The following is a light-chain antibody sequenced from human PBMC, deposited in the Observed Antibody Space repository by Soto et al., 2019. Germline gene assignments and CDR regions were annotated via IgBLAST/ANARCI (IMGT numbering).Light chain of an antibody. Sequence: EIVMTQSPATLSVSPGERATLSCRASQSISNNLAWYQQKVGQAPRILIYGATTRDTGIPARFIGIGSGTEFTLTIRRLQTEDFAVYYCQQYNKWPTLTLGGGTKVEI. V-gene: IGKV3-15*01. CDR3: QQYNKWPTLT. CDR2: GAT. CDR1: QSISNN. J-gene: IGKJ4*01.